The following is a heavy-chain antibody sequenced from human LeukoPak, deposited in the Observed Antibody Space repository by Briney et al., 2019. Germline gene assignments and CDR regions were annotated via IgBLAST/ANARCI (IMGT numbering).Heavy chain of an antibody. D-gene: IGHD6-13*01. V-gene: IGHV4-39*01. CDR1: GGSISSSSYY. J-gene: IGHJ6*03. CDR2: IYYSGST. Sequence: SETLSLTCTVSGGSISSSSYYWGWIRQPPGKGLEWIGSIYYSGSTYYHPSLKSRVTISVDTSKNQFSLKLSSVTAADTAVYYCARHEVGSSSWYIYYYYYMDVWGKGTTVTVSS. CDR3: ARHEVGSSSWYIYYYYYMDV.